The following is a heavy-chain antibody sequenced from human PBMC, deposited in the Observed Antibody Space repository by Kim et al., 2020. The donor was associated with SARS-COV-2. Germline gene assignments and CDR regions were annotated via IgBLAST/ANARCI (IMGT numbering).Heavy chain of an antibody. Sequence: SETLSLTCTVSGGSISSGGYYWSWIRQHPGKGLEWIGYIYYSGSTYYNPSLKSRVTISVDTSKNQFSLKLSSVTAADTAVYYCARDRDESIVANGHWFDPWGQGTLVTVSS. J-gene: IGHJ5*02. CDR3: ARDRDESIVANGHWFDP. V-gene: IGHV4-31*03. CDR1: GGSISSGGYY. CDR2: IYYSGST. D-gene: IGHD1-26*01.